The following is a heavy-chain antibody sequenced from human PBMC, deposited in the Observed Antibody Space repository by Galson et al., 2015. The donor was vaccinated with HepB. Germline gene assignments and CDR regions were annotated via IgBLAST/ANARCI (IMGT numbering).Heavy chain of an antibody. D-gene: IGHD3-10*01. J-gene: IGHJ4*02. CDR2: ISGSGGST. CDR1: GFTFSNYA. CDR3: AKDFNGGGPGNYFDS. Sequence: SLRLSCAVSGFTFSNYAMSWVRQASGKGLEWVSAISGSGGSTYYADSVKGRFTISRDNSRNTLYMQMNSLRAEDTAVYYCAKDFNGGGPGNYFDSWGQGTLVTVSS. V-gene: IGHV3-23*01.